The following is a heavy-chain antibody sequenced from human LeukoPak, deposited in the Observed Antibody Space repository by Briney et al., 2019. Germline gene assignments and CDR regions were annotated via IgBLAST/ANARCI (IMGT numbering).Heavy chain of an antibody. D-gene: IGHD3-10*01. Sequence: PGGSLRLSCAASGFTFDDYAMHWVRQAPGKGLEWVSGISWNSGSIGYADSVKGRFTISRDNAKNSLYLQMNSLRAEDTALYYCAKAIEWFGELLGGYFDYWGQGTLVTVSS. J-gene: IGHJ4*02. CDR2: ISWNSGSI. CDR1: GFTFDDYA. CDR3: AKAIEWFGELLGGYFDY. V-gene: IGHV3-9*01.